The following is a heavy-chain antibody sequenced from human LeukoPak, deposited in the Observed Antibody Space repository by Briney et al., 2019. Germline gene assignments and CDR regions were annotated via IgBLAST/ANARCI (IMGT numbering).Heavy chain of an antibody. CDR3: AKDSTWIQLWFDY. Sequence: QSEGSLRLSCAASGFTFSNYAMTWVRQAPGKGLEWVSVIGGSGVNAYYADSVRGRFTISRDNSKNTVYLQMNSLRADDTALYYCAKDSTWIQLWFDYWGQGTLVTVSS. CDR2: IGGSGVNA. CDR1: GFTFSNYA. J-gene: IGHJ4*02. D-gene: IGHD5-18*01. V-gene: IGHV3-23*01.